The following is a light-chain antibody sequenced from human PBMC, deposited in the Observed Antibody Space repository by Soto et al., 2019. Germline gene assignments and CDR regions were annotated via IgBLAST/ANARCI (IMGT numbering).Light chain of an antibody. Sequence: DIVVTQSPLSLPVTPGEPASISCRSSQSLLHSNGYNYVDWYLQRPGQSPQLLIYLGSHRASGVPDKFSGSGSGTEFTLKISRVEAEDVGVYYCMQALQTRCFGPGTKVEIK. CDR1: QSLLHSNGYNY. J-gene: IGKJ3*01. CDR3: MQALQTRC. CDR2: LGS. V-gene: IGKV2-28*01.